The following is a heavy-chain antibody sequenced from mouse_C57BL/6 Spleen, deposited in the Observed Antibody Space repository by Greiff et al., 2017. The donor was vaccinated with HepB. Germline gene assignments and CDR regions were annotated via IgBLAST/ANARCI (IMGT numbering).Heavy chain of an antibody. Sequence: EVQRVESGGGLVQPGGSLSLSCAASGFTFTDYYMSWVRQPPGKALEWLGFIRNKANGYTTEYSAYVKGRFTISRDNSQSILYLQMNALRAEDSATYYCARYTPMDYWGQGTSVTVSS. CDR2: IRNKANGYTT. V-gene: IGHV7-3*01. J-gene: IGHJ4*01. CDR1: GFTFTDYY. CDR3: ARYTPMDY.